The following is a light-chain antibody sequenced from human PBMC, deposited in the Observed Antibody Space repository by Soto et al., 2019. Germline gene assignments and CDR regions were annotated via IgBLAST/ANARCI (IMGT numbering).Light chain of an antibody. V-gene: IGLV2-11*01. CDR1: SSDVGGYNY. CDR2: DVS. J-gene: IGLJ2*01. CDR3: CSYAGSLVV. Sequence: QSALTQPRSVSGSPGQSVTISCTGTSSDVGGYNYVSWYQQLPGKAPKLMIYDVSKRPSGVPDRFSGSKSGNTASLTISGLQAEDEADYYCCSYAGSLVVFGGGTKLTVL.